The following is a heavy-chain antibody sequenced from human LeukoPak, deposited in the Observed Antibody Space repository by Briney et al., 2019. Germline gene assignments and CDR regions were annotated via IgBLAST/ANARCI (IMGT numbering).Heavy chain of an antibody. Sequence: ASVKVSCKASGYTFTSYDINWVRQATGQGLEYMGWMNPNSGNIEYAQKFQGRVTMTRDTSISTAYMELSSLRSEDTAVYYCARRTEHGNDYWGQGTLVTVSP. D-gene: IGHD4-23*01. J-gene: IGHJ4*02. V-gene: IGHV1-8*01. CDR1: GYTFTSYD. CDR2: MNPNSGNI. CDR3: ARRTEHGNDY.